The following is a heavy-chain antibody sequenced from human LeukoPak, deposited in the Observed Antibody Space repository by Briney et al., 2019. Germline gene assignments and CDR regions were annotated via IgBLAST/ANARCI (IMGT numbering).Heavy chain of an antibody. V-gene: IGHV3-15*01. J-gene: IGHJ4*02. Sequence: GGSLRLSCVASGVTISDAWMSWVRQAPGKGLEWVGRIKSKSDGGTTDYAAPATDRFIIPRDDSKNTLFLQMNSLEADDTAVYYCTTGGHYFGSWGQGTLVIVSS. CDR2: IKSKSDGGTT. D-gene: IGHD3-10*01. CDR1: GVTISDAW. CDR3: TTGGHYFGS.